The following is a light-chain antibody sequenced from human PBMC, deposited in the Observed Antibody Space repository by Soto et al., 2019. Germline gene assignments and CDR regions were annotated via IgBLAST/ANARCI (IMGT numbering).Light chain of an antibody. CDR2: EFS. CDR3: SSYTSSSAYV. Sequence: QSVLTPPASVSGSPGQSITISCTGTSSDVGGYNYVSCYQQHPGKAPKLMIYEFSNRPSGVSNRFSGSKSGNTASLTISGLQAEDEADYYCSSYTSSSAYVLGTGTKVTVL. V-gene: IGLV2-14*01. J-gene: IGLJ1*01. CDR1: SSDVGGYNY.